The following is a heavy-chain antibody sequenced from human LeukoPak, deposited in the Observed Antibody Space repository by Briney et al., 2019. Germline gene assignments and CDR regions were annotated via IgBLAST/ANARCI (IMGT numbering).Heavy chain of an antibody. Sequence: PSETLPLTRTVSGDSISSYYWSWIRQPPGKGLEWIGYLYYSGSTNYNPSLKSRVTISVDTSKNQFSLKLSSVTAADTAVYYCARSHSVWTSFDYWGQGTLVTVSS. CDR2: LYYSGST. CDR3: ARSHSVWTSFDY. CDR1: GDSISSYY. D-gene: IGHD3/OR15-3a*01. V-gene: IGHV4-59*01. J-gene: IGHJ4*02.